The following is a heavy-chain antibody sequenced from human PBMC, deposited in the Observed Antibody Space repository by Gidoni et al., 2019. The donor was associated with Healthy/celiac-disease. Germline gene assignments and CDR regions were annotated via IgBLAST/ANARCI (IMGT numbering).Heavy chain of an antibody. Sequence: QVTLKESGPVLVNTTEPLTLTCTVPGLSRSNARLGVSWIRQPPGKALEWLAHIFSTDEKPYSTSLKSRVTISKYTSKSQVVLTMTNMDPVDTATYYCARIGPVAARSRSYYYYYYMDVWGKGTTVTVSS. CDR1: GLSRSNARLG. CDR3: ARIGPVAARSRSYYYYYYMDV. V-gene: IGHV2-26*01. D-gene: IGHD6-6*01. J-gene: IGHJ6*03. CDR2: IFSTDEK.